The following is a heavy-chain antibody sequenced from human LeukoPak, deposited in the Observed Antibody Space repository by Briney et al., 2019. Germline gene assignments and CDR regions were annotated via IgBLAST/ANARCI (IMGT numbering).Heavy chain of an antibody. D-gene: IGHD3-10*01. CDR1: GFTFSSYW. Sequence: PGGSLRLSCAASGFTFSSYWMSWVRQAPGKGLEWVANIKQDGSEKYYVDSVKGRFTISRDNAKNSLYLQMNSLRAEDTAVYYCARSTYGSGSSLLYFDYWGQGTLVTVSS. V-gene: IGHV3-7*01. CDR2: IKQDGSEK. J-gene: IGHJ4*02. CDR3: ARSTYGSGSSLLYFDY.